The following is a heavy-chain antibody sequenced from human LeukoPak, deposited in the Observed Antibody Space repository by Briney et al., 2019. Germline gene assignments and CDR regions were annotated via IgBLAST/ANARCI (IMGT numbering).Heavy chain of an antibody. Sequence: PGGSLRLSCAASGFTFSNYGMHWVRQAPGKGLEWVAFIRFADSVKGRFTISRDNSKSTLYIQMNSLRAEDTAVYYCARAKPKNMVRGLIMRRESRYYFDYWGQGTLVTVSS. D-gene: IGHD3-10*01. V-gene: IGHV3-30*02. J-gene: IGHJ4*02. CDR2: IR. CDR1: GFTFSNYG. CDR3: ARAKPKNMVRGLIMRRESRYYFDY.